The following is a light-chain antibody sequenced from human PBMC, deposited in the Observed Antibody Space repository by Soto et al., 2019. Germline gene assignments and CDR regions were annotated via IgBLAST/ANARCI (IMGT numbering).Light chain of an antibody. CDR1: SSDVGSYNR. V-gene: IGLV2-18*02. Sequence: QSALTQPPSVSGSPGQSVTLSCTGTSSDVGSYNRVSWYQQPPGTAPKLMIHEVSNRPSGVPDRFSGSKSGNTASLTISGLQAEDEADYYCSSYTSSSTLVFGGGTKLTVL. J-gene: IGLJ2*01. CDR3: SSYTSSSTLV. CDR2: EVS.